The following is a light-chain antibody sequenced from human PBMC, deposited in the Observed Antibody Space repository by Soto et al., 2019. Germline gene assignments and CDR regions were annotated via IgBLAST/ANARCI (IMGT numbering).Light chain of an antibody. CDR1: SSDIGNFRL. J-gene: IGLJ1*01. V-gene: IGLV2-23*02. CDR3: CSYADNNTHV. Sequence: QSALAQPASGSGSPGQSITISCTGTSSDIGNFRLGSWYQQHPGKVPKVVRFEVNKRPSWVSNRLFGSRSGKTASLTLSRPQTEGEADYYCCSYADNNTHVFGSEAKETVL. CDR2: EVN.